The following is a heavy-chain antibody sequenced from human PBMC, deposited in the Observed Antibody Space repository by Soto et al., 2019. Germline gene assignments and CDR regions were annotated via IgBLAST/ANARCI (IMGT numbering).Heavy chain of an antibody. J-gene: IGHJ5*02. CDR1: GGSFSGYA. Sequence: QVQLVQAGPEVKKPGSSVKVSCKASGGSFSGYAISWVRQSPGQRLEWMGGIIPMFGTTNYAPKFQGRVTINADESTSTAYMELTSLRPEDTAVYYCARGSGIPAAIKGFDPWGQGTLVTVSS. CDR3: ARGSGIPAAIKGFDP. D-gene: IGHD2-2*01. V-gene: IGHV1-69*01. CDR2: IIPMFGTT.